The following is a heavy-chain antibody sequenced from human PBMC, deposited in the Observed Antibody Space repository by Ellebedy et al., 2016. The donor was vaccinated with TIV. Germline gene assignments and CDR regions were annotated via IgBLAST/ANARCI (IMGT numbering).Heavy chain of an antibody. CDR3: ARDMGRWLQFLAY. CDR2: ISSDGITT. V-gene: IGHV3-48*03. J-gene: IGHJ4*02. CDR1: GFTFNNYN. Sequence: GGSLRLSCAASGFTFNNYNMIWVRQAPGKGLEWISYISSDGITTDYADSVKGRFPISRDNAKASVYLQMNSLRAEDTAVYYCARDMGRWLQFLAYWGQGTLVTVSS. D-gene: IGHD5-24*01.